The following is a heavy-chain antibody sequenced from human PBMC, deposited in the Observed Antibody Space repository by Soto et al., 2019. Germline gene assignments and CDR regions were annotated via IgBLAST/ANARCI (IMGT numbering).Heavy chain of an antibody. J-gene: IGHJ5*02. D-gene: IGHD2-2*01. CDR1: GYTFTGYY. Sequence: ASVKVSCEACGYTFTGYYMHWVRQAPGQGLEWMGWINPNSGGTNYAQKFQGWVTMTRDTSISTAYMELSRLRSDDTAVYYCARDRTPRYCSSTSCYSNWFDPWGQGTLVTVSS. CDR3: ARDRTPRYCSSTSCYSNWFDP. CDR2: INPNSGGT. V-gene: IGHV1-2*04.